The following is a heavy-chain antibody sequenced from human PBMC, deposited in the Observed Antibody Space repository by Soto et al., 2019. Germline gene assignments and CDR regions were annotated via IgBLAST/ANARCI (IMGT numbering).Heavy chain of an antibody. J-gene: IGHJ4*02. V-gene: IGHV3-66*04. CDR3: EGHSHKDY. CDR1: GFSVSSNY. Sequence: GGSLRLSCAASGFSVSSNYVSWVRRAPGKGLEWVSFVYSVGSTYYADSVKGRFTSSRDSSKNTLYLQMSSLRAEDTAVYYCEGHSHKDYWGQGALGTVSS. CDR2: VYSVGST.